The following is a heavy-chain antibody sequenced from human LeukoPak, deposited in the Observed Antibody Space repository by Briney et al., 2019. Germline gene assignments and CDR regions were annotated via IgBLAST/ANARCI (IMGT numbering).Heavy chain of an antibody. V-gene: IGHV3-30*04. CDR3: AKDSGNYAKYYFDH. J-gene: IGHJ4*02. Sequence: PGGSLRLSCAASGFTFSTYAMHWVRQAPGKGLEWVAVISYDGRDKKYADSVKGRFTISRDNSQNTLYLQMNSLSAEDTAVYYCAKDSGNYAKYYFDHWGQGTLVTVSS. D-gene: IGHD1-26*01. CDR2: ISYDGRDK. CDR1: GFTFSTYA.